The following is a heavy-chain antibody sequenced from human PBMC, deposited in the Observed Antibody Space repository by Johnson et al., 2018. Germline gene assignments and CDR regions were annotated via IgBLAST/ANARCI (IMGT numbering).Heavy chain of an antibody. J-gene: IGHJ3*02. Sequence: VQLVESGGGLVKPGGSLRLSCEASGFTFSTSVMNWVRQAPGKGLECVSSISSSGSYTYYADSLKGRFTISRDNAKNSLFLQMNSLRGDDTAVYYWVRGGYNGNYWGVRDAFDIWGQGTMVTVSS. CDR3: VRGGYNGNYWGVRDAFDI. V-gene: IGHV3-21*01. D-gene: IGHD1-26*01. CDR1: GFTFSTSV. CDR2: ISSSGSYT.